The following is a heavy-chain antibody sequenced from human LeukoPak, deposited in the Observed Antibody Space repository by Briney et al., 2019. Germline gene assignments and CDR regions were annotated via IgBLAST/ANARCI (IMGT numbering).Heavy chain of an antibody. Sequence: SQTLSLTCTVSGGSISSCDYYWSWIRQPPGKGLEWIGYIYYSGSTYYNPSLKSRVTISVDTSKNQFSLKLSSVTAADTAVYYCARATYYDGSGSYDYWGQGTLVTVSS. J-gene: IGHJ4*02. CDR3: ARATYYDGSGSYDY. D-gene: IGHD3-10*01. CDR1: GGSISSCDYY. V-gene: IGHV4-30-4*01. CDR2: IYYSGST.